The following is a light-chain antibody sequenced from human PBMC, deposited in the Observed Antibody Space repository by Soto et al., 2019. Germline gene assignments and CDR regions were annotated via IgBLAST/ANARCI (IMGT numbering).Light chain of an antibody. J-gene: IGKJ4*01. V-gene: IGKV3-20*01. CDR1: QSVSRSF. CDR2: RAS. CDR3: QQYESSPLT. Sequence: EIVLTQSPDTLSLSPGERVTLSCRASQSVSRSFLAWYQQKPGQAPRLLIYRASIRATGIPDRFTGSGSGTDVTLTISRLEPEDFAVYYCQQYESSPLTFGGGAKVEIK.